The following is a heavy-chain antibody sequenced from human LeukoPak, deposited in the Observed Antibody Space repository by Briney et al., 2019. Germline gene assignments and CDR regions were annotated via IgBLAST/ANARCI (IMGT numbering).Heavy chain of an antibody. D-gene: IGHD2-2*01. V-gene: IGHV4-34*01. J-gene: IGHJ4*02. Sequence: SKTLSLTCAVYGGSFSGYYWSWIRQPPGKGLEWIGEINHSGSTNYNPSLKSRVTISVDTSKNQFSLKLSSVTAADTAVYYCARGGGIVVVPAASPFDYWGQGTLVTVSS. CDR3: ARGGGIVVVPAASPFDY. CDR2: INHSGST. CDR1: GGSFSGYY.